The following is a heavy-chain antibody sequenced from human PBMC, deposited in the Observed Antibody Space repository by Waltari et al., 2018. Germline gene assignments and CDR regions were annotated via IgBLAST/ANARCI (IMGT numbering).Heavy chain of an antibody. J-gene: IGHJ5*02. D-gene: IGHD3-16*01. V-gene: IGHV4-4*02. Sequence: VHLQESGPGLVRPSETLSLTCPVSGASIRGGVWWIWVRQSPGKRLEWLGEIHHSGRTNSNPALKNRLTLSVDESRNQFFLKITSVTAADTALYFCARANGGLIGSWGQGIVVTVSS. CDR1: GASIRGGVW. CDR2: IHHSGRT. CDR3: ARANGGLIGS.